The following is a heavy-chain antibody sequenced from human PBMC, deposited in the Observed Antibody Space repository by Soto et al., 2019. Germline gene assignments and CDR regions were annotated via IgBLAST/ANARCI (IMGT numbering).Heavy chain of an antibody. Sequence: VQLVESGGGVVQPGRSLRLSCAASGFTFSDYAMHWVRQAPGKGLEWVAVVSHDGRNTHYADSVKGRFTISRDSSKNTVFLEMTSLRDEDTAVYYGARGGRQWLVTSDFNYWGQGARVTVCS. CDR1: GFTFSDYA. D-gene: IGHD6-19*01. J-gene: IGHJ4*02. V-gene: IGHV3-30*03. CDR3: ARGGRQWLVTSDFNY. CDR2: VSHDGRNT.